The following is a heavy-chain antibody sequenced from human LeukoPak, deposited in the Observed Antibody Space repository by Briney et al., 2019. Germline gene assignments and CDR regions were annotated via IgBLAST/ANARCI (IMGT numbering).Heavy chain of an antibody. CDR2: IYYSGST. D-gene: IGHD2-2*01. V-gene: IGHV4-59*11. J-gene: IGHJ6*03. CDR1: GGSISSHY. Sequence: SETLSLTCTVSGGSISSHYWSWVRQLPGEGLEWIGYIYYSGSTNYNPSLKSRVTISVDASKNQFSLKLSSVTAADTAVYYCARVPDQRAAIYYMDVWGKGTTVTVSS. CDR3: ARVPDQRAAIYYMDV.